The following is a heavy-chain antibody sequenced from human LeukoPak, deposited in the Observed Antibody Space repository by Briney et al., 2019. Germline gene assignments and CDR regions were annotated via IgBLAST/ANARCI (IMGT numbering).Heavy chain of an antibody. CDR2: INHRGST. J-gene: IGHJ4*02. D-gene: IGHD2-21*01. CDR1: GGSFSGYY. CDR3: ARGVGIRDNY. V-gene: IGHV4-34*01. Sequence: SETLSLTCAVYGGSFSGYYWSWIRQPPGKGLEWIGEINHRGSTNYNPSLKSRVTISVDTSKNQFSLKLSSVTAADTAVYYCARGVGIRDNYWGQGTLATVSS.